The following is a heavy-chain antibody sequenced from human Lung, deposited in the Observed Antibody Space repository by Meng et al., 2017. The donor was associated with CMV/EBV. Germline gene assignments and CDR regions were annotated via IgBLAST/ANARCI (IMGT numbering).Heavy chain of an antibody. J-gene: IGHJ4*02. D-gene: IGHD6-13*01. V-gene: IGHV4-31*03. Sequence: TXSLXCTVSGGSINSVGYYWTWIRQHPGKGLEWIGYIYYSGGTNYNPSLQSRVTISVDTSKNQFSLKLSSVTAADTTMYYCARSVGCSSTYCYTYTSSWYPDYWGQGTLVTVSS. CDR2: IYYSGGT. CDR1: GGSINSVGYY. CDR3: ARSVGCSSTYCYTYTSSWYPDY.